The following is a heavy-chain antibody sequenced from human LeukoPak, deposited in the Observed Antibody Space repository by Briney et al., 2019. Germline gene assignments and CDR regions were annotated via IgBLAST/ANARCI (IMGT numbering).Heavy chain of an antibody. Sequence: PGGSLRLSCAASGFTFSDYYMSWIRQAPGKGLEWVSYISSSGSTIYYADSVKGRFTISRDNAKNSLYLQMNSLRAEDTAVYYCAREYSSSHYYYYYMDVWGKGTTVIVSS. V-gene: IGHV3-11*04. CDR2: ISSSGSTI. CDR3: AREYSSSHYYYYYMDV. D-gene: IGHD6-6*01. J-gene: IGHJ6*03. CDR1: GFTFSDYY.